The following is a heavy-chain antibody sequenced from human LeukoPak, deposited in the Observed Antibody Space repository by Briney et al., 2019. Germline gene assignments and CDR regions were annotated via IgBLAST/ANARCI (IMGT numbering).Heavy chain of an antibody. Sequence: PGGSLRLSCAASGFTFDDYGMHWVRQAPGKGLEWVSGISWNSGSIGYADSVKGRFTISRDNAKNSLYLQMNSLRAEDTALYYCAKDRAEGSSGWYYFDYWGQGTLVTVSS. J-gene: IGHJ4*02. CDR2: ISWNSGSI. D-gene: IGHD6-19*01. V-gene: IGHV3-9*01. CDR1: GFTFDDYG. CDR3: AKDRAEGSSGWYYFDY.